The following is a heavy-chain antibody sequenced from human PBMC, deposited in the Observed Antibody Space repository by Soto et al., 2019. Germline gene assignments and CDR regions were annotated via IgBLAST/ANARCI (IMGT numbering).Heavy chain of an antibody. CDR1: GGSISSSKW. D-gene: IGHD2-21*02. Sequence: QVQLQESGPGLVKPSGTLSLTCAVSGGSISSSKWWSWVRQPPGKGLEWIGEIYHSGSTNYNPSLKRRVXXSXDXXKNHFSLKLTSVTAADTAVYYCATTTVVTRRDFDYWGQGTLVTVSS. CDR3: ATTTVVTRRDFDY. V-gene: IGHV4-4*02. J-gene: IGHJ4*02. CDR2: IYHSGST.